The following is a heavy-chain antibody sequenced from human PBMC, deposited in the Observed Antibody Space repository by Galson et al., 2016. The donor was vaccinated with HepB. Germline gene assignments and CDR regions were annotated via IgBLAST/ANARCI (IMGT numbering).Heavy chain of an antibody. CDR3: AKDANFWSGYPEDAFDM. Sequence: SLRLSCAASGFAFTSYAMNWVRQTPGKGLEWVASITASGTTTHYADSVEGRFTVSRDSSKKMLFLQMNSLRVEDTAVYYCAKDANFWSGYPEDAFDMWGQGTMVTVSS. D-gene: IGHD3-3*01. CDR2: ITASGTTT. J-gene: IGHJ3*02. CDR1: GFAFTSYA. V-gene: IGHV3-23*01.